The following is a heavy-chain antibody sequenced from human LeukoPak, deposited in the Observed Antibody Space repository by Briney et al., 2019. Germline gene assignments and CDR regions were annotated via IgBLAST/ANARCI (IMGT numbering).Heavy chain of an antibody. D-gene: IGHD2-2*01. J-gene: IGHJ4*02. V-gene: IGHV3-23*01. CDR2: IVGSGGNM. CDR1: GCSFSSYA. CDR3: AKGLTWDSTSCSD. Sequence: GGSLRLSCAASGCSFSSYAMSWVRQAPGKGLQWVSAIVGSGGNMYYADSVKGRFTISRDNFKSTLYLQMNSLRAKDTAFYYCAKGLTWDSTSCSDWGQGTLVTVSS.